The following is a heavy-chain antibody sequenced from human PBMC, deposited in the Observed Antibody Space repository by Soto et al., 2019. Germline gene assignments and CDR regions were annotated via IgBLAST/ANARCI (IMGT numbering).Heavy chain of an antibody. Sequence: QVQLVQSGAEVKKPGSSVRVSCKASGTIFSSYTISWVRQAPGQGLEWMGRIIPILGETNSAQKFQGRVTLKADKSTNTAYMELNSLRLEDTALYYCARGLGGRMDDWGQGNTVTVSS. D-gene: IGHD3-16*01. CDR1: GTIFSSYT. CDR3: ARGLGGRMDD. CDR2: IIPILGET. V-gene: IGHV1-69*08. J-gene: IGHJ6*02.